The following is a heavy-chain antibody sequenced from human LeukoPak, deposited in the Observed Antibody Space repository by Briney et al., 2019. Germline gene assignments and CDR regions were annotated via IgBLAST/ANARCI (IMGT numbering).Heavy chain of an antibody. V-gene: IGHV3-7*01. J-gene: IGHJ6*03. CDR3: ATEVGVVVPAATYYYYYMDV. D-gene: IGHD2-2*01. CDR2: IKQDGSEK. CDR1: GFTFSSYW. Sequence: GGSLRLSCAASGFTFSSYWMRWVRQAPGKGREWVANIKQDGSEKYYVDSVKGRFTISRDNAKNSLYTQMNSLRAEDTAVYYCATEVGVVVPAATYYYYYMDVWGKGTTVTVSS.